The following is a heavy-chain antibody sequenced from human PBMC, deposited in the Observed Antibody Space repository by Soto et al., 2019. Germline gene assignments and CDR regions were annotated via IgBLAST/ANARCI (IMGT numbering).Heavy chain of an antibody. D-gene: IGHD6-6*01. CDR1: DGSFSGYY. Sequence: NPSETLSLTCGVYDGSFSGYYWSWIRQPPGRGLEWIGEINHCGSTNYNPSLKSRVTISVDTTKSQFSLKLSSVTAADTAVYYCARAHPSYSRSSRFAYWGTVTLCTV. V-gene: IGHV4-34*01. CDR3: ARAHPSYSRSSRFAY. CDR2: INHCGST. J-gene: IGHJ4*02.